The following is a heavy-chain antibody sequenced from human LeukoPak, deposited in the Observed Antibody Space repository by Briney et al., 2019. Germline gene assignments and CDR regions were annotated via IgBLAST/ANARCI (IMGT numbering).Heavy chain of an antibody. J-gene: IGHJ4*02. CDR3: ARAFGPYYFDY. CDR1: GFTVSTTY. V-gene: IGHV3-66*01. CDR2: IYRGGTT. D-gene: IGHD3-10*01. Sequence: GGSLKLSCAASGFTVSTTYMNWVRQAPGKGLEWVSLIYRGGTTYYADSVKGRFTISRDNSKNTLDLQMNSLRDEDTAFYYCARAFGPYYFDYWGQGALATVSS.